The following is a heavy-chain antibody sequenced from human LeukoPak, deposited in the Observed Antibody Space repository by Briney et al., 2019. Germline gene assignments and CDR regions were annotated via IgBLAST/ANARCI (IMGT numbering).Heavy chain of an antibody. V-gene: IGHV1-69*04. CDR2: IIPIIDIT. J-gene: IGHJ4*02. CDR1: GGTFSSYA. Sequence: SVKVSCKASGGTFSSYALSWVRQAPGQGLAWMGSIIPIIDITNYAQKFQGRVTITADESTGTAFMELNSLRSEDTAIYYCARDNPPYCNGGSCYSCWGQGTLVTVSS. CDR3: ARDNPPYCNGGSCYSC. D-gene: IGHD2-15*01.